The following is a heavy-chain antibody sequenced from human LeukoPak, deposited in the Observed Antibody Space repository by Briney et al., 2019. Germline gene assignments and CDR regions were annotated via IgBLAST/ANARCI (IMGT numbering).Heavy chain of an antibody. CDR3: AKGNDYINYFDY. D-gene: IGHD4-11*01. CDR2: ISVSGGST. CDR1: GFTFNNAW. J-gene: IGHJ4*02. Sequence: PGGSLRLSCAASGFTFNNAWMTWVRRAPGKGLEWVSGISVSGGSTYYADSVKGRFTISRDNSKNTLYLQMNSLRAEDTAVYYCAKGNDYINYFDYWGQGTLVTVSS. V-gene: IGHV3-23*01.